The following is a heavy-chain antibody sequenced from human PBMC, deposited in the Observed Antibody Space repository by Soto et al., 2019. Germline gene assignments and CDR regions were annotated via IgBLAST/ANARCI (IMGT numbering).Heavy chain of an antibody. CDR2: ISGSGGST. Sequence: GSLRLSCAASGFTFSSYAMSWVRQAPGRGLEWVSAISGSGGSTYYADSVKGRFTISRDNSKNTLYLQMNSLRAEDTAVYYCAKGLVSVYYYMDVWGKGTTVTVSS. CDR3: AKGLVSVYYYMDV. CDR1: GFTFSSYA. J-gene: IGHJ6*03. D-gene: IGHD1-20*01. V-gene: IGHV3-23*01.